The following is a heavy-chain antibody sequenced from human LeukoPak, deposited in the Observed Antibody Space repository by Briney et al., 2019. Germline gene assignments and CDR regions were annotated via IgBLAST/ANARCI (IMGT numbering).Heavy chain of an antibody. D-gene: IGHD3-10*01. V-gene: IGHV5-51*01. CDR1: GYSFTTYW. CDR3: ARRSLTAIGVYNFDY. CDR2: IYPADSDT. Sequence: GESLKISCKGSGYSFTTYWIGWVRQMPGRGLEWMGIIYPADSDTRYSPSFQGQVTISADKSISTAYLQWSSLRASDTAMYYCARRSLTAIGVYNFDYWGRGTLVTVSS. J-gene: IGHJ4*02.